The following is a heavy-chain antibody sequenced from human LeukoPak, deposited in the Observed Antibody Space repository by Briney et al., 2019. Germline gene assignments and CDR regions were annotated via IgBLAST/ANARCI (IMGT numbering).Heavy chain of an antibody. CDR3: ARVSRIGFGISDPEYYFDY. Sequence: SETLSLTCTVSGGSISSSSYYWGWIRQPPGKGLEWIGSIYYSGSTYYNPSLKSRVTISVDTSKNQFSLKLSSVTAADTAVYYCARVSRIGFGISDPEYYFDYWGQGTLVTVSS. V-gene: IGHV4-39*07. CDR1: GGSISSSSYY. CDR2: IYYSGST. J-gene: IGHJ4*02. D-gene: IGHD3-10*01.